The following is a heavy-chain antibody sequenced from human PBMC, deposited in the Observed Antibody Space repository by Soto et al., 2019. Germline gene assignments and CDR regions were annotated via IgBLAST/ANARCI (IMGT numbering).Heavy chain of an antibody. CDR2: ISGSGGST. Sequence: PGGSLRLSCGAPGFTFSSHAMTWVRQAPGKGLEWVSAISGSGGSTYYADSVKGRFTISRDNSKNTLYLQMNSLRAEDTAVYYCAKDSNYDYPTTESNPNWFDPWGQGTLVTVSS. D-gene: IGHD5-12*01. CDR1: GFTFSSHA. J-gene: IGHJ5*02. CDR3: AKDSNYDYPTTESNPNWFDP. V-gene: IGHV3-23*01.